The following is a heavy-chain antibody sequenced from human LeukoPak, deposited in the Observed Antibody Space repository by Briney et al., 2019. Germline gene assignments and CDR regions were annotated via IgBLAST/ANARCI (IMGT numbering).Heavy chain of an antibody. CDR3: AKSAPWDYVWGSYRYHFDY. V-gene: IGHV3-23*01. Sequence: GGSLRLSCAASGFTFSSYAMSWVRQAPGKGLEWVSAISGSGGSTYYADSVKGRFTISRDNSKNTLYLQMNSLRAEDTAVYYCAKSAPWDYVWGSYRYHFDYWGQGTLVTVSS. D-gene: IGHD3-16*02. CDR2: ISGSGGST. CDR1: GFTFSSYA. J-gene: IGHJ4*02.